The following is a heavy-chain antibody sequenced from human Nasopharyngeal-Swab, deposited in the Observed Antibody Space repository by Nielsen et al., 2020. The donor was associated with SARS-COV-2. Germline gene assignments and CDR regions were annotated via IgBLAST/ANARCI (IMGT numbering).Heavy chain of an antibody. CDR1: GFTFSRNW. CDR2: IKQDGSEK. D-gene: IGHD5/OR15-5a*01. J-gene: IGHJ4*02. Sequence: GESLKISCAASGFTFSRNWMNRVRQAPGKGLEWVANIKQDGSEKYYVDSVKGRFTISRDNAKNSLYLQMNSLRAEDTAMYYCARVVYGYFDYWGQGTLVTVSS. V-gene: IGHV3-7*01. CDR3: ARVVYGYFDY.